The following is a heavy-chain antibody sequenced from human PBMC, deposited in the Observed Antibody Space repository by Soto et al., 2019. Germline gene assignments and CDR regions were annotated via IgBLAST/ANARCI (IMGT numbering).Heavy chain of an antibody. J-gene: IGHJ4*02. CDR2: INAGNGNA. CDR1: GYTFTSYA. Sequence: SVKVTCKASGYTFTSYAMHWVRQAPGQRLEWMGWINAGNGNAKYSQKFQGRVTITRDTSASTAYMELSSLRSEDTAVYYCARGLGLYYFDYWGQGTLVTVSS. V-gene: IGHV1-3*01. CDR3: ARGLGLYYFDY. D-gene: IGHD1-26*01.